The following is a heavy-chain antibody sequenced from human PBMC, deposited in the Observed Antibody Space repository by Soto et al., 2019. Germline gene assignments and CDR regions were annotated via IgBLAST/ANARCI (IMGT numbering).Heavy chain of an antibody. CDR1: GGTFNTYT. V-gene: IGHV1-69*02. CDR3: AREIAAAGKTSGVFEI. J-gene: IGHJ3*02. CDR2: IIPILGIA. D-gene: IGHD6-25*01. Sequence: QVQLVQSGAEVKKPGSSVKVSCKASGGTFNTYTISWVRQAPGQGLEWMGRIIPILGIAKYAQKFQGRVRITANNTTSTAYMELSSLRSEDTAVYCCAREIAAAGKTSGVFEIWGQGTMVTVSS.